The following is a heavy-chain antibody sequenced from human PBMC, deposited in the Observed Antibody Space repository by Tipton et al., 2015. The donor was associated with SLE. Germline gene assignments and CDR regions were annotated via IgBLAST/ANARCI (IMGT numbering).Heavy chain of an antibody. J-gene: IGHJ4*02. CDR2: IYYSGST. CDR1: GGSISSYY. Sequence: TPSLTCTVSGGSISSYYWSWIRQPPGKGLEWIGYIYYSGSTNYNPSLKSRVTISVDTSKNQFSLKLSSVTAADTAVYYCAGDSGSNDYWGQGTLVTVSS. CDR3: AGDSGSNDY. D-gene: IGHD3-10*01. V-gene: IGHV4-59*01.